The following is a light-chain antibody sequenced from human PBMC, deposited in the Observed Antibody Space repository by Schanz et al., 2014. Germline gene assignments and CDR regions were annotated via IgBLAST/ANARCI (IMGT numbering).Light chain of an antibody. CDR2: DVY. V-gene: IGLV2-14*03. CDR1: SSDVGAYNH. CDR3: CSYAGSTTYWL. Sequence: QSALTQPASVSGSPGQSITISCTGTSSDVGAYNHVSWYQQHPGKAPKLIIYDVYNRPSGVSNRFSASKSGNTASLTISGLQAEDEADYYCCSYAGSTTYWLFGGGTKVTVL. J-gene: IGLJ3*02.